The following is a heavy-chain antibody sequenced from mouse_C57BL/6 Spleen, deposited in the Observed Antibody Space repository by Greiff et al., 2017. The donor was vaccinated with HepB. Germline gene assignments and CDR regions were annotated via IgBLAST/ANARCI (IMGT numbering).Heavy chain of an antibody. CDR1: GYTFTSYW. CDR2: IHPNSGST. J-gene: IGHJ2*01. CDR3: AREEGDFQDYFDY. V-gene: IGHV1-64*01. Sequence: VQLQQPGAELVKPGASVKLSCKASGYTFTSYWMHWVKQRPGQGLEWIGMIHPNSGSTNYNEKFKSKATLTVDKSSSTAYMQLSSLTSEDSAVYYCAREEGDFQDYFDYWGQGTTLTVSS.